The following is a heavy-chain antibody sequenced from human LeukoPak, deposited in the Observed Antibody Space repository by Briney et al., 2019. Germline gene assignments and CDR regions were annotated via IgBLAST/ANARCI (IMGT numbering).Heavy chain of an antibody. Sequence: PSETLSLTCAVYGGSFSGYYWSWIRQPPGKGLEWIGEINHSGSTDYNPSLESRVTISLDTSKNQFSLKLSSVTAADTAVYYCARVGAESGSYLNWFDPWGQGTLVTVSA. CDR2: INHSGST. V-gene: IGHV4-34*01. D-gene: IGHD1-26*01. CDR3: ARVGAESGSYLNWFDP. J-gene: IGHJ5*02. CDR1: GGSFSGYY.